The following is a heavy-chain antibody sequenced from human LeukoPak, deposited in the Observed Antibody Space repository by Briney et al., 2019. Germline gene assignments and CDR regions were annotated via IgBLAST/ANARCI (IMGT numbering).Heavy chain of an antibody. V-gene: IGHV3-21*01. D-gene: IGHD1-26*01. CDR1: GFTFSSYS. J-gene: IGHJ6*02. Sequence: GGSLRLSCAASGFTFSSYSMNWVRQAPGKGLEWVSSISSSSSYIYYADSVKGRFTISRDNAKNSLYLQVNSLRAEDTAVYYCAREGELLRWRYYGMDVWGQGTTVTVSS. CDR3: AREGELLRWRYYGMDV. CDR2: ISSSSSYI.